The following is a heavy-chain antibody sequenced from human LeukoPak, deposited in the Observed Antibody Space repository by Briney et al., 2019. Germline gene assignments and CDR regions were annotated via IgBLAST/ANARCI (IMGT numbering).Heavy chain of an antibody. CDR3: ARATTVLPYGMDV. Sequence: GGSLRLSCAVSGFTFSGLWMSWSRQAPGKGLEWVASINSDGSEGYYADVVKGRFTISRDNAKNSLYLQINSLRAEDTAVYYCARATTVLPYGMDVWGQGTTVTVSS. D-gene: IGHD4-11*01. J-gene: IGHJ6*02. CDR2: INSDGSEG. CDR1: GFTFSGLW. V-gene: IGHV3-7*03.